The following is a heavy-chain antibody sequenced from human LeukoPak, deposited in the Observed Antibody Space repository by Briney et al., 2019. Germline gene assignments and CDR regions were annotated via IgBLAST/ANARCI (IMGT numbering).Heavy chain of an antibody. CDR3: AREGYCSSTSCYKGTNWFDP. J-gene: IGHJ5*02. V-gene: IGHV1-46*01. Sequence: ASVKVSCKASGYAFTSYYMHWVRQAPGQGLEWMGIINPSGGSTSYAQKFQGRVTMTTDTSTSTAYMELRSLRSDDTAVYYCAREGYCSSTSCYKGTNWFDPWGQGTLVTVSS. CDR2: INPSGGST. D-gene: IGHD2-2*02. CDR1: GYAFTSYY.